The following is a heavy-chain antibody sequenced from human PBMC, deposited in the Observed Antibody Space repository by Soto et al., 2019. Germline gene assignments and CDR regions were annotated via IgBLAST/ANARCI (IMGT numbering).Heavy chain of an antibody. CDR2: TYYRSKWYN. V-gene: IGHV6-1*01. J-gene: IGHJ6*02. Sequence: PSQTLSLTCAISGDSVSSNSAAWNWIRQSPSRGLEWLGRTYYRSKWYNDYAVSVKSRITINPDTSKNQFSLQLNSVTPEDTAVYYCARDLLAVAQTEYYYYYGMDVWGQGTTVTVS. CDR3: ARDLLAVAQTEYYYYYGMDV. CDR1: GDSVSSNSAA. D-gene: IGHD6-19*01.